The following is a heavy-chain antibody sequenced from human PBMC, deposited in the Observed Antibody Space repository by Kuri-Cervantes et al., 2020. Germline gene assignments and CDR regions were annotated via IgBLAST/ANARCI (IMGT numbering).Heavy chain of an antibody. CDR3: AKAGVRYFDWLQYFDY. D-gene: IGHD3-9*01. CDR2: ISYDGSNK. V-gene: IGHV3-30-3*01. Sequence: GGSLRLSCAASGFTFSSYAMHWVRQAPGKGLEWVAVISYDGSNKYYADSVTGRFTISRDNSKNTLYLQMNSLRAEDTAVYYCAKAGVRYFDWLQYFDYWGQGTLVTVSS. CDR1: GFTFSSYA. J-gene: IGHJ4*02.